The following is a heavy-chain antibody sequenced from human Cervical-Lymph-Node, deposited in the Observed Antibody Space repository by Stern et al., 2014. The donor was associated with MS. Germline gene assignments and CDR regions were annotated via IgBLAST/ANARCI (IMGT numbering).Heavy chain of an antibody. CDR3: ARDGLHGLDV. V-gene: IGHV1-46*01. CDR2: INPTGGST. Sequence: VQLVESGAEVKRHGASVKVSCKASGYTFIDYFIHWVRQAPGQGLEWMGIINPTGGSTTYAQKFQGRVTMTRDTSTTTVYMELSSLTSEDTAVYYCARDGLHGLDVWGQGTTVTVSS. CDR1: GYTFIDYF. J-gene: IGHJ6*02.